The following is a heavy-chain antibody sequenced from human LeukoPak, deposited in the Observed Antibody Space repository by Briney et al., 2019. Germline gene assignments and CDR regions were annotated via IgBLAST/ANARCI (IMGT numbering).Heavy chain of an antibody. Sequence: PGGSLRLSCAASGFTFSSYWMSWVRQAPGKGLEWVANIKQDGSEKYYVDPVKGRFTISRDNAKNSLYLQMDSLTAEDTAVYYCTRKGSQWDFLVDYWGQGTRVAVSP. CDR2: IKQDGSEK. CDR1: GFTFSSYW. CDR3: TRKGSQWDFLVDY. V-gene: IGHV3-7*01. J-gene: IGHJ4*02. D-gene: IGHD2/OR15-2a*01.